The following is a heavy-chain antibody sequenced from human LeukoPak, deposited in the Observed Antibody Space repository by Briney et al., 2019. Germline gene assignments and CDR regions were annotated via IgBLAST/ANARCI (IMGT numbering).Heavy chain of an antibody. CDR3: ARLPYCSSTSCPTHAFDI. CDR1: GGSISSYY. J-gene: IGHJ3*02. V-gene: IGHV4-59*08. Sequence: PSETLSLTCTVSGGSISSYYWSWIRQPPGKGLEWIGYIYYSGSTNYNPSLKSRVTVSVDTSKNQFSLKLSSVTAADTAVYYCARLPYCSSTSCPTHAFDIWGQGTMVTVSS. CDR2: IYYSGST. D-gene: IGHD2-2*01.